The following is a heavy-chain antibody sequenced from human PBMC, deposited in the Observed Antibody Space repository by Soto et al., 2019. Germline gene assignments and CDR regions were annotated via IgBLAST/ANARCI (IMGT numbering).Heavy chain of an antibody. CDR2: IYYSGST. D-gene: IGHD4-17*01. Sequence: SETLSLTCTVSGGSISSSSYYWGWIRQPPGKGLEWIGSIYYSGSTYYNPSLKSRVTISVDTSKNQFSLKLSSVTAADTAVYYCARHPDYRSNWFDSWGQGTLVTVSS. V-gene: IGHV4-39*01. J-gene: IGHJ5*01. CDR1: GGSISSSSYY. CDR3: ARHPDYRSNWFDS.